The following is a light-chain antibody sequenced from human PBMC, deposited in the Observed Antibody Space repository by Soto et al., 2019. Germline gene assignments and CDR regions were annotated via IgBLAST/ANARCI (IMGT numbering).Light chain of an antibody. CDR3: QQNNRYPWT. Sequence: DIKRTQSPSAMPPSLGDRVTITGRASQGIRNYLAWFQQRQGKVPQRXIYGATCLQSGVPTLGGGGGARAVCTRTISILQHEDATTYCCQQNNRYPWTFGQGTKVDIK. CDR1: QGIRNY. J-gene: IGKJ1*01. V-gene: IGKV1-17*03. CDR2: GAT.